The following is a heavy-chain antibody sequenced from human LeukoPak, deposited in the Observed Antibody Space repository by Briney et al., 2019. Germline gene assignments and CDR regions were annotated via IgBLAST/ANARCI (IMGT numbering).Heavy chain of an antibody. CDR1: GYSFTSYW. D-gene: IGHD6-19*01. Sequence: GESLQISCKGSGYSFTSYWIGWVCQLPGKGLEWMGIIYPGDSDTRYSPSFQGQVTISADKSISTAYLQWSTLRASDTAMYYCARRAAVPGFDYWGQGTLVTVSS. V-gene: IGHV5-51*01. CDR3: ARRAAVPGFDY. J-gene: IGHJ4*02. CDR2: IYPGDSDT.